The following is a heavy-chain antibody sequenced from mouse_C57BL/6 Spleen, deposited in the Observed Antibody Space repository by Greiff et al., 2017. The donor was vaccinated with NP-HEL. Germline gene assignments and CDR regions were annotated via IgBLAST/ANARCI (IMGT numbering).Heavy chain of an antibody. Sequence: EVKVEESGGGLVKPGGSLKLSCAASGFTFSDYGMHWVRQAPEKGLEWVAYISSGSSTIYYADTVKGRFPISRDNAKNTLFLQMTSLRSEDTAMYYCARPYYYGSSYFDYWGQGTTLTVSS. CDR2: ISSGSSTI. D-gene: IGHD1-1*01. J-gene: IGHJ2*01. CDR3: ARPYYYGSSYFDY. V-gene: IGHV5-17*01. CDR1: GFTFSDYG.